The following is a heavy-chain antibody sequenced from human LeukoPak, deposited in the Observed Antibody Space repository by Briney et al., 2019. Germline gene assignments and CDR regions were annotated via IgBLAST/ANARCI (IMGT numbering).Heavy chain of an antibody. CDR1: GASFSPYY. J-gene: IGHJ4*02. CDR3: ARLNGGY. V-gene: IGHV4-59*01. D-gene: IGHD4-23*01. Sequence: SETLSLTCSVFGASFSPYYWSWIRQPPGKGLEWIGYINYSGSTNYNPSLKSRVTMSLDTSKNQFSLRLTSVTAADTAFYYCARLNGGYWGQGTLVTVSS. CDR2: INYSGST.